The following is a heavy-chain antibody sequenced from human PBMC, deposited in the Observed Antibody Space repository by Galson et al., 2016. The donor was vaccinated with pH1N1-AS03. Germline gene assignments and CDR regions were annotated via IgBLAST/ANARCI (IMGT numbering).Heavy chain of an antibody. J-gene: IGHJ4*02. CDR2: IDWNSGTI. D-gene: IGHD2/OR15-2a*01. CDR3: AKGVRYAFYAQFEC. CDR1: GFTFDACA. V-gene: IGHV3-9*01. Sequence: SLRLSCAGSGFTFDACAMHWVRHAPGKGREWVSGIDWNSGTIGYKDSVKGRFTISRDNAKNSLYLQMNSLRAEDTAIYYCAKGVRYAFYAQFECWGQGTLVTVSS.